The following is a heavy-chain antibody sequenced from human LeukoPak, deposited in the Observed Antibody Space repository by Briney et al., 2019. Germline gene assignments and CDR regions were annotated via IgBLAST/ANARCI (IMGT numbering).Heavy chain of an antibody. CDR1: GGSFSGYY. D-gene: IGHD3-10*01. CDR3: ARDHYYYGSGSYQEDAFDI. CDR2: INHSGST. Sequence: KSSETLSLTCAVDGGSFSGYYWSWIRQPPGKGLEWIGEINHSGSTNYNPSLKSRVTISVDTSKNQFSLKLSSVTAADTAVYYCARDHYYYGSGSYQEDAFDIWGQGTMVTVSS. V-gene: IGHV4-34*01. J-gene: IGHJ3*02.